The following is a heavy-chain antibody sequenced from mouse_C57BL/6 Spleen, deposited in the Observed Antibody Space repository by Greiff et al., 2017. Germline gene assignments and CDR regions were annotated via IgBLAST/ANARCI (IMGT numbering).Heavy chain of an antibody. V-gene: IGHV5-4*01. CDR1: GFTFSSYA. CDR2: ISDGGSYT. J-gene: IGHJ3*01. Sequence: EVKLVESGGGLVKPGGSLKLSCAASGFTFSSYAMSWVRQTPEKRLEWVATISDGGSYTYYPDNVKGRFTISRDNAKNNLYLQMRHLKSEDTSMYYCAREGALYTWFAYWGQGTLVTVSA. CDR3: AREGALYTWFAY.